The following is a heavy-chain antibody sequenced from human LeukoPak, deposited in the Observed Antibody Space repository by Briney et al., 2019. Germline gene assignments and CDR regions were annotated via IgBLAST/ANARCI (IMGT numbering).Heavy chain of an antibody. Sequence: GGSLRLSCAASGFTFSSYEMNWVRQAPGEGLEWVSYISCSGTTIYYADSVKGRFTISRDNAKNSLYLQMNSLRAEDTAVYYCAREYNEFDYWGRATLVTVSS. CDR1: GFTFSSYE. V-gene: IGHV3-48*03. D-gene: IGHD1-14*01. CDR3: AREYNEFDY. J-gene: IGHJ4*02. CDR2: ISCSGTTI.